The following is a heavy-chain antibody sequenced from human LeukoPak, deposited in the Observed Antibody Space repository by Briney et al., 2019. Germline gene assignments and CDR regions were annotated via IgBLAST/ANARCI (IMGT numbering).Heavy chain of an antibody. Sequence: GGSLRLSCAASGFTFSSYAMTWVRQAPGKGLEWVSTIGGAAGSTNYADSVKGRFTISRDNSKNTLYLQMNSLRAEDTAVYYCAKSLGSVVPAAIAYYFDYWGQGTLVTVSS. CDR2: IGGAAGST. CDR1: GFTFSSYA. J-gene: IGHJ4*02. V-gene: IGHV3-23*01. D-gene: IGHD2-2*02. CDR3: AKSLGSVVPAAIAYYFDY.